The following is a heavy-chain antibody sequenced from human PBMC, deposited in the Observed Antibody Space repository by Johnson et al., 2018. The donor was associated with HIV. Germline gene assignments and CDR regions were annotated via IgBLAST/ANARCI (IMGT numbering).Heavy chain of an antibody. Sequence: VPLVESGGGLVQPGGSLRLSCAASGFTFSSYWMHWVRQAPGKGLVWVSRINSDGSSTSYADSVKGRFTISRDNAKNTLYLQMNSLRAEDTALYYCAKGRTYYYDSSGSPWDAFDIWGQGTMVTVSS. D-gene: IGHD3-22*01. CDR2: INSDGSST. V-gene: IGHV3-74*02. CDR3: AKGRTYYYDSSGSPWDAFDI. J-gene: IGHJ3*02. CDR1: GFTFSSYW.